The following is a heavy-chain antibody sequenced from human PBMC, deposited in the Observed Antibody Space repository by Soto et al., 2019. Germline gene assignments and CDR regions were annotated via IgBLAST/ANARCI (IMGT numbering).Heavy chain of an antibody. CDR2: IYSSGNT. J-gene: IGHJ5*02. CDR3: ARGQRFSDWFDP. Sequence: PSETLSRTCIVSGGTISGYYWTWIRQPAGKGLEWIGRIYSSGNTKYNPSLQSRVTMSLDTSNNQFSLRLTSVTAADTAVYYCARGQRFSDWFDPWGQGTLVTVSS. D-gene: IGHD3-3*01. V-gene: IGHV4-4*07. CDR1: GGTISGYY.